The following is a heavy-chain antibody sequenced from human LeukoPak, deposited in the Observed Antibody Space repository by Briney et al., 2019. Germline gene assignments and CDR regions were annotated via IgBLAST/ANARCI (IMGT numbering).Heavy chain of an antibody. D-gene: IGHD3-3*01. CDR1: GFTFSSYA. Sequence: GGSLRLSCAASGFTFSSYAMSWVRQAPGKGLEWVSAISGSGGSTYYADSVKGRFTISRDNSKNTLYVQMNSLRAEDTAVYYCARDPAKFWSGHDYWGQGTLVTVSS. V-gene: IGHV3-23*01. CDR2: ISGSGGST. CDR3: ARDPAKFWSGHDY. J-gene: IGHJ4*02.